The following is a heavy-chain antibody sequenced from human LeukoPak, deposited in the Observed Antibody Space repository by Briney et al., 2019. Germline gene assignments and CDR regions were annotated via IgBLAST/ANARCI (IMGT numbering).Heavy chain of an antibody. CDR3: ARGPYSSNYLQEYYFDP. D-gene: IGHD6-13*01. J-gene: IGHJ4*02. CDR2: IYYSGST. V-gene: IGHV4-59*11. Sequence: SETLSLTCSVSGASIRGHYWSWVRQPPGKGLEWLGYIYYSGSTTYNPSLKSRATISVDTSKNQFSLRLNSVTAADTAMYYCARGPYSSNYLQEYYFDPWGQGTLVTVSS. CDR1: GASIRGHY.